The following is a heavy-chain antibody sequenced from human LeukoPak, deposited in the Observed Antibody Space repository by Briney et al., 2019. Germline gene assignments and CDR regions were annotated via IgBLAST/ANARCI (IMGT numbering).Heavy chain of an antibody. D-gene: IGHD6-13*01. CDR1: GGSISSYY. Sequence: SETLSLTCTVSGGSISSYYWSWIRQPAGKGLEWIGRIYTSGSTDCNPSLKSRVTMSVDTSKNQFSLKLTSVTAADTAVYYCARGIAAASERALDIWGQWTTVTVSS. J-gene: IGHJ3*02. CDR2: IYTSGST. CDR3: ARGIAAASERALDI. V-gene: IGHV4-4*07.